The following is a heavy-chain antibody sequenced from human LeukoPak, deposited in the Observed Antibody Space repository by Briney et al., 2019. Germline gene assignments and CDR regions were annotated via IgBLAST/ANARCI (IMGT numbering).Heavy chain of an antibody. CDR3: ARVKGYCTNGVCSFAY. V-gene: IGHV1-2*06. D-gene: IGHD2-8*01. J-gene: IGHJ4*02. Sequence: ASVKVSCKASGYTLTGYYMDWVRQAPGQGLEWMGLINPNSGGTNYAQKFQGRVTMTRDTSISTAYMELSRLRSDDTAVYYCARVKGYCTNGVCSFAYWGQGTLVTVSS. CDR1: GYTLTGYY. CDR2: INPNSGGT.